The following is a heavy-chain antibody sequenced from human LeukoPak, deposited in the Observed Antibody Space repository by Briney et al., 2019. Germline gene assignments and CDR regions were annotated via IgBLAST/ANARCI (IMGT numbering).Heavy chain of an antibody. CDR2: ISGSGGST. V-gene: IGHV3-23*01. Sequence: GGSLRPSCAAAGFTFSSYAMSWVRQAPGKGLEWVSAISGSGGSTYYADSVKGRFTISRDNSKNTLYLQMNSLRAEDTAVYYCAKVPSSWYQSYFDYWGQGTLVTVSS. D-gene: IGHD6-13*01. CDR3: AKVPSSWYQSYFDY. J-gene: IGHJ4*02. CDR1: GFTFSSYA.